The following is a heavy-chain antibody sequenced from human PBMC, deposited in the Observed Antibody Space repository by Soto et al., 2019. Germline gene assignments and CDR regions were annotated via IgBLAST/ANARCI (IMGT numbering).Heavy chain of an antibody. J-gene: IGHJ4*02. CDR1: GGSISSGDYY. CDR3: PRVTPPTRDYDFWSGYYIHDY. CDR2: IYYSGST. V-gene: IGHV4-30-4*01. D-gene: IGHD3-3*01. Sequence: QVQLQESGPGLVKPSQTLSLTCTVSGGSISSGDYYWSWIRQPPGKGLEWIGYIYYSGSTYYNPSLKSRVTISVDTSKNQFSLKLRSVTAADTAVYYCPRVTPPTRDYDFWSGYYIHDYWGQGTLVTVSS.